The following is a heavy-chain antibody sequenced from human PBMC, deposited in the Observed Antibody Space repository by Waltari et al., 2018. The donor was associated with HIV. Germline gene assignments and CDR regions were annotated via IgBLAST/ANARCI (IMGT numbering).Heavy chain of an antibody. CDR3: ARGVRYLGP. CDR2: IYPGGDM. V-gene: IGHV3-53*05. Sequence: AESGGTLIQPGGSLRLSCVADEFFVNTNYMTWVRQAPGKSLEWVAVIYPGGDMHYVESVKGRFSLSRDNFRNTVFLQLNNLIFDDTALYFCARGVRYLGPWGHGTRVTVSS. J-gene: IGHJ5*02. CDR1: EFFVNTNY. D-gene: IGHD3-9*01.